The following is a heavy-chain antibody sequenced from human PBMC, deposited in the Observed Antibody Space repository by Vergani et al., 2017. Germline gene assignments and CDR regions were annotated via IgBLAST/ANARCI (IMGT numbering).Heavy chain of an antibody. Sequence: DVDLVESGGGFVQPGGSRRLSCAASGFTFDDYAMHWVRQAPGKGLEWVSGINWNSDSIAYADSVKGRFTISRDNAKNSLYLQMNSLRAEDTALYYCARGASGDYVSSFDYWGQGTLVTVSS. CDR2: INWNSDSI. V-gene: IGHV3-9*01. CDR3: ARGASGDYVSSFDY. J-gene: IGHJ4*02. CDR1: GFTFDDYA. D-gene: IGHD4-17*01.